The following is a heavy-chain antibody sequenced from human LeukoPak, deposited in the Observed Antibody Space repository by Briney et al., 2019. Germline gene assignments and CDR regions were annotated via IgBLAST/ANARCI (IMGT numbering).Heavy chain of an antibody. CDR2: IYYSGST. J-gene: IGHJ3*02. CDR1: GGSISSYY. V-gene: IGHV4-59*01. Sequence: SETLSLTCTVSGGSISSYYWSWIRQPPGKGLEWIGYIYYSGSTNYNPSLKSRVTISVDTSKNQFSLKLSSVTAADTAVYYCAGVWESPRTYYYSAFDIWGQGTMVTVSS. CDR3: AGVWESPRTYYYSAFDI. D-gene: IGHD3-10*01.